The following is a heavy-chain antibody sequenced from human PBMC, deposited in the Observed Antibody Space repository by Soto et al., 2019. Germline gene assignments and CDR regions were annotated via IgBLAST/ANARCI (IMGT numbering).Heavy chain of an antibody. CDR3: AGGGELLSH. D-gene: IGHD1-7*01. V-gene: IGHV3-11*01. J-gene: IGHJ4*02. CDR1: GFSFSDYY. CDR2: ISNSGRIK. Sequence: QVQLLESGGGLVKPGGSLRLSGSASGFSFSDYYMTWIRQAPGKGLEWVSYISNSGRIKDYADSVKGRFTISRDNAKNSLYLQMSSLRDEDTAVYYCAGGGELLSHWGQGTLLTVSS.